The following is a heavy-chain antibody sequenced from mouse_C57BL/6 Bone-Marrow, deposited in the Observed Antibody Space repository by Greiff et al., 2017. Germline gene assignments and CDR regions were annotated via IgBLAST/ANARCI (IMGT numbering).Heavy chain of an antibody. CDR2: ISDGGSYT. CDR3: ARAPDFYYFDY. J-gene: IGHJ2*01. V-gene: IGHV5-4*01. CDR1: GFTFSSYA. Sequence: EVQRVESGGGLVKPGGSLKLSCAASGFTFSSYAMSWVRQTPEKRLEWVATISDGGSYTYYPDNVKGRFTISRDNARNNLYLQMSHLKSEDTAMYCCARAPDFYYFDYWGQGTTLTVSS.